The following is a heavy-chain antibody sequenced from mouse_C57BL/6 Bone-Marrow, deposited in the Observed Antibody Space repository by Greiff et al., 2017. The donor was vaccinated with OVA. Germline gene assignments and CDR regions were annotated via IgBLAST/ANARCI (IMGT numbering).Heavy chain of an antibody. CDR1: GYTFTSYW. D-gene: IGHD2-3*01. V-gene: IGHV1-69*01. J-gene: IGHJ1*03. CDR3: ARGYDYLDV. Sequence: QVQLQQPGAELVMPGASVKLSCKASGYTFTSYWMHWVTQRPGQGLEWIGEIDPSDSYTKYNQKFKGKSTLTVDNSSSTAYMQLISLTSADSAVYDCARGYDYLDVWGTGTTVTVSS. CDR2: IDPSDSYT.